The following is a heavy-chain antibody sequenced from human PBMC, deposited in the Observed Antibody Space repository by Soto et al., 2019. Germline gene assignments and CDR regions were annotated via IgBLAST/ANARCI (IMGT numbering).Heavy chain of an antibody. D-gene: IGHD3-10*01. Sequence: ASETLSLTCAVYGGAFSGYYWSWIRQPPGKGLEWIGEINHSGSTNYNPSLKSRVTISVDTSKNQFSLKLSSVTAADTAVYYCARGRITMVRGVSLPPDYWGQGTLVTVSS. CDR2: INHSGST. CDR3: ARGRITMVRGVSLPPDY. J-gene: IGHJ4*02. V-gene: IGHV4-34*01. CDR1: GGAFSGYY.